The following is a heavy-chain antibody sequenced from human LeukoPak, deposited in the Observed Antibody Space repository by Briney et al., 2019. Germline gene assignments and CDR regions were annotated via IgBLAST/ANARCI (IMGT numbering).Heavy chain of an antibody. CDR2: ISSSGSTV. D-gene: IGHD3-3*01. Sequence: GGSLRLSCAASGFTFSSYAMNWVRQAPGKGLEWVSYISSSGSTVYYADSVKGRLTISRDNAEKSLYVQMNSLRDEDTAVYYCARDSGVDAYIDYWGQGTLVTVSS. J-gene: IGHJ4*02. V-gene: IGHV3-48*02. CDR1: GFTFSSYA. CDR3: ARDSGVDAYIDY.